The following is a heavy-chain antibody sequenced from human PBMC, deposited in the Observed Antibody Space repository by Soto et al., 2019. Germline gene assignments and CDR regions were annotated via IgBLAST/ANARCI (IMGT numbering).Heavy chain of an antibody. J-gene: IGHJ5*02. CDR2: IYHSGST. CDR3: ARDQRYCSSTSCCSWFDP. D-gene: IGHD2-2*01. Sequence: QVQLQESGPGLVKPSGTLSLTCAVSGGSISSSNWWSWVRQPPGKGLEWIGEIYHSGSTNYNPSLKSRVTISVDKSKNQFSLKLSSVTAADTAVYYCARDQRYCSSTSCCSWFDPWGQGTLVTVSS. V-gene: IGHV4-4*02. CDR1: GGSISSSNW.